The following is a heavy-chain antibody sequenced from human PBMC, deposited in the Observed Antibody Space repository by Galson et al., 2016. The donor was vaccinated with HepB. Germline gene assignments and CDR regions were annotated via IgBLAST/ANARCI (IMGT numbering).Heavy chain of an antibody. CDR1: GYTFTNYG. Sequence: SVKVSCKASGYTFTNYGISWVRQAPGQGLEWLGWISVYNGATNYAQNLQGRVTMTTDTSTSTASMELRSLRSDDPAGYYCARDLWTVHSRPGYWGQGTLVTVSS. J-gene: IGHJ4*02. CDR2: ISVYNGAT. D-gene: IGHD3/OR15-3a*01. V-gene: IGHV1-18*01. CDR3: ARDLWTVHSRPGY.